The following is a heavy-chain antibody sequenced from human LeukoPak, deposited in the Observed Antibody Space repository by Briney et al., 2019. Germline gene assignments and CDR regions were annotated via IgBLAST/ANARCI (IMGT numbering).Heavy chain of an antibody. CDR2: ISSSSSYI. Sequence: PGGSLRLSCAASGFTFSSYSMNWVRQAPGKGLEWVSSISSSSSYIYYADSVKGRFTISRDNAKNSLYLQMNSLRAEDTAVYYCARDGYNWNPFQHWGQGTLVTVSS. CDR3: ARDGYNWNPFQH. J-gene: IGHJ1*01. D-gene: IGHD1-20*01. CDR1: GFTFSSYS. V-gene: IGHV3-21*01.